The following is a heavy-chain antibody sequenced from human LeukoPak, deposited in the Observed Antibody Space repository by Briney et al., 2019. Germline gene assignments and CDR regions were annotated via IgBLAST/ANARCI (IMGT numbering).Heavy chain of an antibody. CDR2: IYYSGST. CDR3: ARMYYYGSGSYSPYDY. V-gene: IGHV4-59*01. J-gene: IGHJ4*02. D-gene: IGHD3-10*01. CDR1: GGSISSYY. Sequence: SETLSLTCTVSGGSISSYYWSWIRQPPGKGLEWIGYIYYSGSTKYNPSLKSRVTISVDTSKNQFSLKLSSVTAADTAVYYCARMYYYGSGSYSPYDYWGQGTLVTVSS.